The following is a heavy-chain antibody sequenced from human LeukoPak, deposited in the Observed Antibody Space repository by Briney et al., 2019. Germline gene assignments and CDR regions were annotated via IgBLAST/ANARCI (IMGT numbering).Heavy chain of an antibody. CDR1: GFILASYG. J-gene: IGHJ4*02. CDR3: ARSAVQANTPFYFDF. V-gene: IGHV3-48*01. D-gene: IGHD1-26*01. Sequence: GGSLRLSCSPSGFILASYGMNGVPQAPGGGLQYVTYISAGSSNTFYADSVKVRFTISRDDADNFLHLQMNSLSAEDTAVYYCARSAVQANTPFYFDFWGQGALVTVSS. CDR2: ISAGSSNT.